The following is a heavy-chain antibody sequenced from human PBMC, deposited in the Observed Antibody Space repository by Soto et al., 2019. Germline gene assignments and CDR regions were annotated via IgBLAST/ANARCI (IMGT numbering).Heavy chain of an antibody. CDR3: AKEYSGYDLRAYYFDY. D-gene: IGHD5-12*01. J-gene: IGHJ4*02. CDR2: ISGSGGST. CDR1: GFTFSSYA. V-gene: IGHV3-23*01. Sequence: GGSLRLSCAASGFTFSSYAMSWVRQAPGKGLEWVSAISGSGGSTYYADSVKGRFTISRDNSKNTLYLQMNSLRAEDTAVYYCAKEYSGYDLRAYYFDYWGQGTLVTVSS.